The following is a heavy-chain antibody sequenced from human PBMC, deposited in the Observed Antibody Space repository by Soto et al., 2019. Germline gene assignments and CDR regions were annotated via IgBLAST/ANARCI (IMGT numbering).Heavy chain of an antibody. J-gene: IGHJ3*01. CDR3: TASTINIRWGYV. CDR2: VKSESYGGTA. Sequence: EVQLVESGGGLVKPGGSLRLSCAASGFPFNNAWMNWVRQAPGEGLEWVGRVKSESYGGTADYAAPVKGRFIISRDDSINTLYLQMNSLQTEDTAVYYCTASTINIRWGYVWGQGTMVTVSS. D-gene: IGHD2-21*01. V-gene: IGHV3-15*07. CDR1: GFPFNNAW.